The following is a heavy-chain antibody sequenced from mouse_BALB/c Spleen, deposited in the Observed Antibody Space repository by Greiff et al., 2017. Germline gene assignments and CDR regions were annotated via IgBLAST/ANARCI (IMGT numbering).Heavy chain of an antibody. CDR1: GFSLTSYG. V-gene: IGHV2-2*02. D-gene: IGHD2-3*01. CDR2: IWSGGST. J-gene: IGHJ4*01. Sequence: QVTLKESGPGLVQPSQSLSITCTVSGFSLTSYGVHWVRQSPGKGLEWLGVIWSGGSTDYNAAFISRLIISKDNSKSQVFFKMNSLQANDTAIYYCARNDHGGYHYAMDYWGQGTAVTVSS. CDR3: ARNDHGGYHYAMDY.